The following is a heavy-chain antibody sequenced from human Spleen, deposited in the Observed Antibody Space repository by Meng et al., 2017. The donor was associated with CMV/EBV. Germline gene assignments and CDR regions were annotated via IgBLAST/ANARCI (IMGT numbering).Heavy chain of an antibody. CDR1: GFTLSAYA. D-gene: IGHD1-14*01. Sequence: GGSLRLSCAASGFTLSAYAMNWVRQAPGKGLEWVSSISTTSTYIYYADSVKGRFTISRDNAKNSLFLQMNSLRADDTAVYYCARADRGKFDYWGQGTLVTVSS. CDR2: ISTTSTYI. CDR3: ARADRGKFDY. V-gene: IGHV3-21*01. J-gene: IGHJ4*02.